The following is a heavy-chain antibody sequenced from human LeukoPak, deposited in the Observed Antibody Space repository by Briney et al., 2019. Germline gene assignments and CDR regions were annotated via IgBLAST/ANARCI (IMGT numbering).Heavy chain of an antibody. V-gene: IGHV3-21*01. D-gene: IGHD6-6*01. Sequence: GGSLRLSCAASGFTFSSYSMNWVRQAPGKGLEWVSSISSSSSYIYYADSVKGRFTISRDNAKNSLYLQMNSLRAEDTAVYYCASMGVYSSSSGGGDYWGQGTLVTVSS. CDR1: GFTFSSYS. J-gene: IGHJ4*02. CDR3: ASMGVYSSSSGGGDY. CDR2: ISSSSSYI.